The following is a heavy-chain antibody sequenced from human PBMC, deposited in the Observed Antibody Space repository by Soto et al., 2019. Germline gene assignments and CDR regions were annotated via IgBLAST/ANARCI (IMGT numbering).Heavy chain of an antibody. V-gene: IGHV1-8*01. CDR3: ARGQRYYDIKHGYSDC. CDR1: GYTFTSYD. J-gene: IGHJ4*03. Sequence: ASVKVSCKASGYTFTSYDINWVRQATGQGLEWMGWMNPNRGNTGYAQKFQGRVTMTRNTSISTAYMELSSLRSEDTAVYYCARGQRYYDIKHGYSDCWDQETLVTVAS. D-gene: IGHD3-9*01. CDR2: MNPNRGNT.